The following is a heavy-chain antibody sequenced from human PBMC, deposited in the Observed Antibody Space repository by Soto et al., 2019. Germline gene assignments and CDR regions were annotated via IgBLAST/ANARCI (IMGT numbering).Heavy chain of an antibody. CDR1: GFTFSSYS. J-gene: IGHJ5*02. CDR2: ISSSSSTI. D-gene: IGHD4-17*01. Sequence: GGSLRLSCAASGFTFSSYSMNWVRQAPGKGLEWVSYISSSSSTIYYADSVKGRFTISRDNAKNSLYLQMNSLRAEDTAVYYCARDYRAYGDYVEDWFDPWGQGTLVTVSS. V-gene: IGHV3-48*01. CDR3: ARDYRAYGDYVEDWFDP.